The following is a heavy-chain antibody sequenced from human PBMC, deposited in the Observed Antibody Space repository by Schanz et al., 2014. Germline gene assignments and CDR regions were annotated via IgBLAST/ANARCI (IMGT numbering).Heavy chain of an antibody. V-gene: IGHV1-18*01. J-gene: IGHJ6*02. CDR3: ARVQDDILTGSEYYYGMDV. CDR2: ISTSNGNT. Sequence: QVQVVQSGAEVKKPGASVKVSCKASGYTFTDYGVIWVRQAPGQGLEWMGWISTSNGNTNYAQKLQGRVTMTTDTSTSTAYMELRSLRSDDTAVYYCARVQDDILTGSEYYYGMDVWGQGTTVTVSS. CDR1: GYTFTDYG. D-gene: IGHD3-9*01.